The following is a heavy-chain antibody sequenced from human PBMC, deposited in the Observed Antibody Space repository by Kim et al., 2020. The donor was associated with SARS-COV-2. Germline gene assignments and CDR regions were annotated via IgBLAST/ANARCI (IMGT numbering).Heavy chain of an antibody. CDR3: ARDRTTVVTPGFRQDAFDI. Sequence: ASVKVSCKASGYTFTSYGISWVRQAPGQGLEWMGWISAYNGNTNYAQKLQGRVTMTTDTSTSTAYMELRSLRSDDTAVYYCARDRTTVVTPGFRQDAFDIWGQGTMVTVSS. CDR2: ISAYNGNT. CDR1: GYTFTSYG. D-gene: IGHD4-17*01. V-gene: IGHV1-18*04. J-gene: IGHJ3*02.